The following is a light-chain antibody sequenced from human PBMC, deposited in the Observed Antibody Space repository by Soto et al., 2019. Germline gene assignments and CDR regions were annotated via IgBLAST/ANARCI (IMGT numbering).Light chain of an antibody. CDR3: QHYYNYPRT. CDR1: QDIGTY. J-gene: IGKJ1*01. V-gene: IGKV1-8*01. CDR2: AAS. Sequence: AIRMTQSPSSLSASTGYRVTIPCLASQDIGTYLAWYQQKPGKAPKLLIYAASSLQSGVPSRFSGSGSGTDFTLTISWLQSEDFETYYCQHYYNYPRTFGQGTKVDIK.